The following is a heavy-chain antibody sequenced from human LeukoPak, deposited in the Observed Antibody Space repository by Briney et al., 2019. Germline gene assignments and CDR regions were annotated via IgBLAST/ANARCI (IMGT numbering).Heavy chain of an antibody. D-gene: IGHD6-13*01. J-gene: IGHJ4*02. Sequence: GGLRLSCAASGFTFSSYAMSWVRQAPGKGLEWVSAISGSGGSTYYADSVKGRFTIFRDNSKNTLYLQMNGLRAEDTAVYYCARHLRAHSSSLFFDYWGQGTLVTVSS. CDR1: GFTFSSYA. V-gene: IGHV3-23*01. CDR2: ISGSGGST. CDR3: ARHLRAHSSSLFFDY.